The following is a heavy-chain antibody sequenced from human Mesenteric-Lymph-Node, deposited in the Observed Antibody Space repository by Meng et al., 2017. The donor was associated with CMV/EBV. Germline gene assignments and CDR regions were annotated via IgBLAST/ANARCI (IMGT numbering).Heavy chain of an antibody. CDR3: ARGSSYDILTGYFDY. CDR1: GGSFSGYY. J-gene: IGHJ4*02. D-gene: IGHD3-9*01. V-gene: IGHV4-34*01. CDR2: INHSGST. Sequence: VQFLRGGAGWLKPSGPLSATCAFYGGSFSGYYWNWIRQSPEKGLEWIGEINHSGSTTYNPSFTSRIIISVDTSTNQISLNMSSVTAADTAVYYCARGSSYDILTGYFDYWGQGALVTVSS.